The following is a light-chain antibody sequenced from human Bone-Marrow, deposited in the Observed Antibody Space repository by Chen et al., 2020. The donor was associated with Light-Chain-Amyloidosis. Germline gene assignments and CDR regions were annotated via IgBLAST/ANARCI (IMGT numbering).Light chain of an antibody. CDR1: DLPTKY. V-gene: IGLV3-25*03. CDR3: QSADSSGTYEVI. CDR2: RDT. Sequence: SYELTQPPSVSVSQGQTARITCSGDDLPTKYAYWYQQKPGQAPVLVIHRDTERPSGISERFSGSSSGTTATLTISGVQAEDAADYHCQSADSSGTYEVIFGGGTKLTVL. J-gene: IGLJ2*01.